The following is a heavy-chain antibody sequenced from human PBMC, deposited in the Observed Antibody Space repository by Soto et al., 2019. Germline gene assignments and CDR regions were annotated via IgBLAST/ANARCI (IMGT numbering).Heavy chain of an antibody. D-gene: IGHD3-3*01. CDR1: GGSISSYY. J-gene: IGHJ4*02. V-gene: IGHV4-59*01. Sequence: SETLSLTCTVSGGSISSYYWSWIRQPPGKGLEWIGYIYYSGSTNYNPSLKSRVTISVDTSKNQFSLKLSSVTAADTAVYFCASDFAYFDPWGQGTLVTVSA. CDR2: IYYSGST. CDR3: ASDFAYFDP.